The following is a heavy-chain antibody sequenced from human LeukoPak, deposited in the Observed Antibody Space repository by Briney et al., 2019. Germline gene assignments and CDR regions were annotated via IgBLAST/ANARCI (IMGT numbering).Heavy chain of an antibody. CDR3: ARSTEWYADY. CDR1: VFNLNIYS. CDR2: IPSSSSNI. Sequence: PGGSLRLSCAAPVFNLNIYSMNSVCQAPGKGLEWLSYIPSSSSNIYYADSVRGRFIISRDNTKKSVYLQLNNLRADDTAVYYCARSTEWYADYWGQGTLVTVSS. D-gene: IGHD3-3*01. J-gene: IGHJ4*02. V-gene: IGHV3-48*01.